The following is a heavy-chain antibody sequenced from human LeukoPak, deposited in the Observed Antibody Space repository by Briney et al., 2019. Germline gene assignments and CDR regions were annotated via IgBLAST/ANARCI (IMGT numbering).Heavy chain of an antibody. D-gene: IGHD1-7*01. CDR3: ARLITGTTTAFDI. CDR1: GGSISGYY. Sequence: PSETLSLTCSVSGGSISGYYWTWIRQPAGKGLEWIGRVYTSGSTHYNPSLKTRLTMSVDTSKNQFSLKLSSVTAADTAVYYCARLITGTTTAFDIWSQGTMVTVSS. CDR2: VYTSGST. J-gene: IGHJ3*02. V-gene: IGHV4-4*07.